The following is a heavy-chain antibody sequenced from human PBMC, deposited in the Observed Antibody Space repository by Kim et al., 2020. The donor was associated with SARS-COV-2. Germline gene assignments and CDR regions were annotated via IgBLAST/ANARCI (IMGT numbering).Heavy chain of an antibody. CDR3: ARGDYYDSRPLDY. V-gene: IGHV1-69*02. J-gene: IGHJ4*02. D-gene: IGHD3-22*01. Sequence: SQNFQGRVTITADKPTSTAYMELSSLRSEDTAVYYCARGDYYDSRPLDYWGQGTLVTVSS.